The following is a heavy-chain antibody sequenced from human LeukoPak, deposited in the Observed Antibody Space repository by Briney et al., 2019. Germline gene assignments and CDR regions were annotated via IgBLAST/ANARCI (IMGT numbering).Heavy chain of an antibody. Sequence: PGGSLRLSCAASGFTFSTYAMSWVRQAPGKGLEWVANIKQDGSEKCYVDSVKGRFTISRDNAKNSLYLQMNSLRAEDTAVYYCARGDTSGYYDYWGQGTLVTVSS. J-gene: IGHJ4*02. CDR3: ARGDTSGYYDY. CDR1: GFTFSTYA. V-gene: IGHV3-7*02. D-gene: IGHD3-22*01. CDR2: IKQDGSEK.